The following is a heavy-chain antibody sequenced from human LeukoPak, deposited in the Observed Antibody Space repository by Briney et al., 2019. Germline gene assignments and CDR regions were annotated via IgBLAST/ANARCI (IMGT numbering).Heavy chain of an antibody. V-gene: IGHV3-30*03. CDR2: ISYDGSNK. CDR3: ARCIVGASGYFDY. CDR1: GFTFSSYG. Sequence: PGGSLRLSCAASGFTFSSYGMHWVRQAPGKGLEWVAVISYDGSNKYYADSVKGRFTISRDNSKNTLYLQMNSLRAEDTAVYYCARCIVGASGYFDYWGQGTLVTVSS. D-gene: IGHD1-26*01. J-gene: IGHJ4*02.